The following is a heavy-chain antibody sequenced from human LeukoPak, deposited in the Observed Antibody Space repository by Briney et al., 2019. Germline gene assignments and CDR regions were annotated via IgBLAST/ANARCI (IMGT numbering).Heavy chain of an antibody. CDR3: AKEKGVVGNPYLDY. CDR2: ISARDGST. CDR1: GFTVITND. J-gene: IGHJ4*02. Sequence: GGSLRLSCAASGFTVITNDMTWVRQAPGKGLEWVSGISARDGSTYYADSVMGRFTISRDSSKNTLYLQMNSLRAEDTAVYYCAKEKGVVGNPYLDYWGQGTLVTVSS. V-gene: IGHV3-23*01. D-gene: IGHD3-3*01.